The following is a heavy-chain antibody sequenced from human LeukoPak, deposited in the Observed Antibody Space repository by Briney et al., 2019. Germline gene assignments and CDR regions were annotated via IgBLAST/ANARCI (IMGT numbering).Heavy chain of an antibody. CDR3: GRAGGSGWYTRVKGFDY. V-gene: IGHV4-61*02. Sequence: SQTLSLTCTVSGGSISSGSYYWSWIRQPAGKGLEWFGRIYTSGSTNSNPSLKSRLTISVDTSKNQLYLKLSSVTAADTAVYYCGRAGGSGWYTRVKGFDYWGQGTLVTVSS. D-gene: IGHD6-19*01. J-gene: IGHJ4*02. CDR2: IYTSGST. CDR1: GGSISSGSYY.